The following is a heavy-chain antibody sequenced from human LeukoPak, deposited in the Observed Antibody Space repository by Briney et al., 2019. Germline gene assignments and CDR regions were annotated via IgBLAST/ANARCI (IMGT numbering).Heavy chain of an antibody. V-gene: IGHV4-34*01. J-gene: IGHJ4*02. CDR3: ARGSAAGLAY. Sequence: GSLRLSCAAPGLIVSRNYMTWIRQPPGKGLEWIGEIDRSGSTNYNPSLKSRLTIPVDTSKNQFSLKLSSVTAADTAVYYCARGSAAGLAYWGQGTLVTVSS. D-gene: IGHD6-13*01. CDR1: GLIVSRNY. CDR2: IDRSGST.